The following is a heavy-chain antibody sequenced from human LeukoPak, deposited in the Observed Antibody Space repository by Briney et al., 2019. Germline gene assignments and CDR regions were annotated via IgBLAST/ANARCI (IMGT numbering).Heavy chain of an antibody. D-gene: IGHD3-9*01. CDR2: TYYRSKGYN. CDR1: GASVSSNSGA. V-gene: IGHV6-1*01. J-gene: IGHJ3*02. Sequence: SQTLSLTFAISGASVSSNSGAWYWIRQSPSTGLERLGRTYYRSKGYNDYDVSVKSRITINPDTSKNQFSLQLNSVTPEDTAVYYCARDWRQNDILTGYYPPDAFDIWGQGTMVTVSS. CDR3: ARDWRQNDILTGYYPPDAFDI.